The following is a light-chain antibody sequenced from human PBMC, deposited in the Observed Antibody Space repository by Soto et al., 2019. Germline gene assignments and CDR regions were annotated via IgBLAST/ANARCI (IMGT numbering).Light chain of an antibody. J-gene: IGKJ4*01. Sequence: EIVMTQSPGTLSVSPGERATLSCRASQSVSSNLAWYQKKPGQAPRLLIDGASIRATGIPSRFSGRGSGTELTLAISSLQSEGFAVYYCQEYNDWPLTFGGGTKVEIK. CDR2: GAS. V-gene: IGKV3-15*01. CDR1: QSVSSN. CDR3: QEYNDWPLT.